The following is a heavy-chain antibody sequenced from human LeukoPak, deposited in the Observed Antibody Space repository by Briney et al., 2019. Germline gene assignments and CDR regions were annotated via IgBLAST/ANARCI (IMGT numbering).Heavy chain of an antibody. CDR2: INPNSGGT. Sequence: ASVKVSCKASGYTFTGYYMHWVRQAPGQGLEWMGWINPNSGGTNYAQKFQGRVTMTRDTSISTAYMELSRLRSDDTAVYYCAREVTTLAIVYYGMDVWGQGTTVTVSS. CDR3: AREVTTLAIVYYGMDV. J-gene: IGHJ6*02. V-gene: IGHV1-2*02. D-gene: IGHD4-17*01. CDR1: GYTFTGYY.